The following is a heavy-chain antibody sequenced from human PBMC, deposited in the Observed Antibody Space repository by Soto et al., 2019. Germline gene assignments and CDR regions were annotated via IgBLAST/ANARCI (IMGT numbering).Heavy chain of an antibody. J-gene: IGHJ4*02. Sequence: AGGSLRHSCAASGFPFSNYPISWGRQAPGKGLEWVSAISDSGGNTYYADSAKGRFTISRDNSKNTLYLQMNSLRVEDTALYYCVKKGAPLRCPEYWGQGTLVTVSS. CDR2: ISDSGGNT. CDR3: VKKGAPLRCPEY. V-gene: IGHV3-23*01. CDR1: GFPFSNYP. D-gene: IGHD4-17*01.